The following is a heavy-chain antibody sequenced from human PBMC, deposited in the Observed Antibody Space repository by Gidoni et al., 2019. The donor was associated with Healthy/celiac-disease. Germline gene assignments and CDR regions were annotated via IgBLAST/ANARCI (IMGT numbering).Heavy chain of an antibody. CDR3: ANLELDIDY. J-gene: IGHJ4*02. Sequence: EVQLLESGGGLVQPGGSLSLTCAASGLTFSSYAMSWVRQAPGKGLEWVSAISGSGGSTYYADSVKGRFTIARDNSKNTLYLQMTSLRAEDTAVYYCANLELDIDYWGQGTLVTVSS. V-gene: IGHV3-23*01. D-gene: IGHD1-26*01. CDR2: ISGSGGST. CDR1: GLTFSSYA.